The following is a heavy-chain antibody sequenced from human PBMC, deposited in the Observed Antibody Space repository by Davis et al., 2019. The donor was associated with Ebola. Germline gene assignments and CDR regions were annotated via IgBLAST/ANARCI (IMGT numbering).Heavy chain of an antibody. Sequence: ASVKVSCKASGYTFTGYYMHWVRQAPGQGLEWMGWINPNSGGTNYAQKFQGRVTMTRDMSISTAYMELSRLRSDDTAVYYCARVRVGATGMDVWGQGTTVTVSS. CDR3: ARVRVGATGMDV. CDR1: GYTFTGYY. CDR2: INPNSGGT. V-gene: IGHV1-2*02. J-gene: IGHJ6*02. D-gene: IGHD1-26*01.